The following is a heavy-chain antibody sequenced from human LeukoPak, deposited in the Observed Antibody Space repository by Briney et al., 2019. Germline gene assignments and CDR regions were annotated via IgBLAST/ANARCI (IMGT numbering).Heavy chain of an antibody. V-gene: IGHV3-66*02. CDR1: GFTVSSNY. Sequence: GGSLRLSCAASGFTVSSNYMSWVRQAPGKGLEWVSVIYGGGSTYYADSVKGRFTISRDNSKNTLYLQMNSLGAEDTAVYYCARGEYQLPQGNWGQGTLVTVSS. D-gene: IGHD2-2*01. CDR2: IYGGGST. J-gene: IGHJ4*02. CDR3: ARGEYQLPQGN.